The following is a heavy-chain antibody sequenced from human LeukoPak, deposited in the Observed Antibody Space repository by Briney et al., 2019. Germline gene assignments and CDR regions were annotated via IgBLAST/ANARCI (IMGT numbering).Heavy chain of an antibody. V-gene: IGHV1-8*03. J-gene: IGHJ3*02. CDR1: GYTFNFYD. Sequence: ASVKVSCKASGYTFNFYDIHWVRQAAGQGLEWMGWMNPHSDNTGYAQKFLGRITLTRNTSTSVAYMELTNLRSEDTAVYFCARGRRDVFDTWGQGTTAIVS. CDR3: ARGRRDVFDT. CDR2: MNPHSDNT.